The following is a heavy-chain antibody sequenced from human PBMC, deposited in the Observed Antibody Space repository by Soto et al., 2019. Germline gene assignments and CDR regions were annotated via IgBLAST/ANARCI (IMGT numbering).Heavy chain of an antibody. Sequence: QVQLVESGGGVVQPGRSLRLSCAASGFTFSSYAMHWVRQAPGKGLEWVAVISYDGSNKYYADSVKGRFTISRDNSKNTLYLQMKSLRAEDTAVYYCARGVDGYGMDVWGQGTTVTVSS. D-gene: IGHD3-9*01. J-gene: IGHJ6*02. V-gene: IGHV3-30-3*01. CDR3: ARGVDGYGMDV. CDR1: GFTFSSYA. CDR2: ISYDGSNK.